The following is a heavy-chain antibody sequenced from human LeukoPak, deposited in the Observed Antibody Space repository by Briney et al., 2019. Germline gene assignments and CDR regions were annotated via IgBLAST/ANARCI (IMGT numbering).Heavy chain of an antibody. V-gene: IGHV4-34*01. CDR2: INHSGST. D-gene: IGHD1-26*01. CDR1: GGSFSGYY. J-gene: IGHJ4*02. Sequence: SETLSLTCAVYGGSFSGYYWSWIRQPPGKGLEWIGEINHSGSTNYNPSLKSRVTISVDTSKNQFSLKLSSVTAADTAVYYCARASVGATPPPYSFDYWGQGTLVTVSS. CDR3: ARASVGATPPPYSFDY.